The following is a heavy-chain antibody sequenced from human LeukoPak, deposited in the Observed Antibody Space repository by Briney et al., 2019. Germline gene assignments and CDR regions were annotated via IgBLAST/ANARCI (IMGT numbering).Heavy chain of an antibody. D-gene: IGHD3-10*01. CDR3: ARYLGREFGDY. Sequence: ASVKVSCKASGYTFTVCYMHWVRQAPGQGLEWTGWINPNSGGTNYAQKFQGRVTMTRDTSISTAYMELSRLRSDDTAVYYCARYLGREFGDYRGQGTLVTVSS. CDR2: INPNSGGT. V-gene: IGHV1-2*02. CDR1: GYTFTVCY. J-gene: IGHJ4*02.